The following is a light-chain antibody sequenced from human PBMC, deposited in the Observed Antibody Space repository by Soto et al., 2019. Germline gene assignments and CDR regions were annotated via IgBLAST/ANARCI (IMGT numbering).Light chain of an antibody. CDR3: QQYHNWPPGT. CDR2: GAS. J-gene: IGKJ1*01. Sequence: EIVMTQSPATLSVSPGERATLSCSASQSVSSNLAWYQQKPGQAPRLLIYGASTRATGIPARFSGSGSGTEFALTISSRQSEEFAVYYCQQYHNWPPGTFGHGTKVEI. V-gene: IGKV3-15*01. CDR1: QSVSSN.